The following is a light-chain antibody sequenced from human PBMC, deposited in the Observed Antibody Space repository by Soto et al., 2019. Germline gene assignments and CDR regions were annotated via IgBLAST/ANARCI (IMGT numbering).Light chain of an antibody. CDR1: NSNIGSNT. Sequence: QSVLTQPPSASGTPGQRVTISCSGSNSNIGSNTVTWYQQLPGTAPILLIYSNNQRSSGVPDRFSGSRSGTSGSLAISGLQSEDEADYYGATWDDRLNGYVFGSGTKLTVL. CDR3: ATWDDRLNGYV. V-gene: IGLV1-44*01. CDR2: SNN. J-gene: IGLJ1*01.